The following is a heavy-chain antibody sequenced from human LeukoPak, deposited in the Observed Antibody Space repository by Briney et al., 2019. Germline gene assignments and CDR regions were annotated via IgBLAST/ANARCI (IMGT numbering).Heavy chain of an antibody. D-gene: IGHD3-22*01. CDR2: ISGASGAT. CDR1: GFTFSSCG. V-gene: IGHV3-23*01. J-gene: IGHJ4*02. CDR3: TTGIRIDYYDSSGYFDY. Sequence: PGGSLRLSCAASGFTFSSCGMGWLRQPPGKGPEWVSAISGASGATNYADSVRGRFTISRDNSKNTLYLQMNSLKTEDTAVYYCTTGIRIDYYDSSGYFDYWGQGTLVTVSS.